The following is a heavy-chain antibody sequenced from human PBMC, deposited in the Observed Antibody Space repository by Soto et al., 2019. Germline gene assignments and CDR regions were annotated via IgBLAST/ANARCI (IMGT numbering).Heavy chain of an antibody. Sequence: GGSLRLSCAASGFTFSSYSMNWVRQAPGKGLEWVSSISSSSSYIYYADSVKGRFTISRDNAKNSLYLQMNSLRAEDTAVYYCARAGDSSSWYFGLDYWGQGTLVTVSS. CDR1: GFTFSSYS. D-gene: IGHD6-13*01. V-gene: IGHV3-21*01. CDR2: ISSSSSYI. CDR3: ARAGDSSSWYFGLDY. J-gene: IGHJ4*02.